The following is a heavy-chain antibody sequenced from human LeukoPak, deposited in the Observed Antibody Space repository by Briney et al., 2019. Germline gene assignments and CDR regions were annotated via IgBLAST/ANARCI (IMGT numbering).Heavy chain of an antibody. Sequence: GGSLRLSCAASGFTFSSYWMSWVRQAPGKGLEWVANIKQDGTEKYYVDSVKGRFTISRDNAKNSLYLQMNSLRAEDTAVYYCARHEPYNSGSHYDYWGQGTLVTVSS. CDR3: ARHEPYNSGSHYDY. CDR1: GFTFSSYW. J-gene: IGHJ4*02. D-gene: IGHD3-10*01. CDR2: IKQDGTEK. V-gene: IGHV3-7*03.